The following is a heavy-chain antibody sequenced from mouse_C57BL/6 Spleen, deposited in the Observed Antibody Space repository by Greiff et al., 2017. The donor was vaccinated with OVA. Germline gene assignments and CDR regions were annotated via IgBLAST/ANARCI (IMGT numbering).Heavy chain of an antibody. Sequence: LMESGPELVKPGASVKLSCKASGYTFTSYDINWVKQRPGQGLEWIGWIYPRDGSTKYNEKFKGKATLTVDTSSSTAYMELHSLTSEDSAVYFCANRPTVVEGDWGQGTTLTVSS. CDR1: GYTFTSYD. V-gene: IGHV1-85*01. CDR2: IYPRDGST. D-gene: IGHD1-1*01. J-gene: IGHJ2*01. CDR3: ANRPTVVEGD.